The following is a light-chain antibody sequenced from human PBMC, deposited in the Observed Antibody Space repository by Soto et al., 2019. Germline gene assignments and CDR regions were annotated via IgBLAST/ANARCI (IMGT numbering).Light chain of an antibody. J-gene: IGLJ1*01. CDR1: SSDVGSYNL. CDR2: EVS. CDR3: HSYAGSRTHYA. V-gene: IGLV2-23*02. Sequence: QSALTQPASVSASPGQSITISCTGTSSDVGSYNLVSWYQQHPGKAPKLIIYEVSKRPSGVSGRFSGSKSGNTASLTISGLQAEDEADYYCHSYAGSRTHYAFGTGTKLTVL.